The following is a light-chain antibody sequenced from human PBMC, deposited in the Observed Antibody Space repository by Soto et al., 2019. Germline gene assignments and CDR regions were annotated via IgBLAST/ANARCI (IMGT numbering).Light chain of an antibody. V-gene: IGLV1-40*01. Sequence: QSVLTQPPSVSGAPGQRVTISCTGSSSNIGAGYDVHWYQQLPGTAPKLLIFSNNNRPSGVPDRFSGSQSGTSASLAITGLQAADEADYYCQSYDSSLSGYVAFGGGTKLTVL. CDR1: SSNIGAGYD. CDR2: SNN. CDR3: QSYDSSLSGYVA. J-gene: IGLJ2*01.